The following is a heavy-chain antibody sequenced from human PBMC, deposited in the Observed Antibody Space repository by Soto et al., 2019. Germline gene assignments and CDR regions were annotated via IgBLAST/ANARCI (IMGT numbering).Heavy chain of an antibody. J-gene: IGHJ4*02. CDR1: TFTFTSNG. CDR3: TWRSGEYYDY. D-gene: IGHD3-22*01. Sequence: EVQLLESGGGLVQPGGSLRLSCAAPTFTFTSNGMSWVRQAPGKGLQWVAGITGSDGVTYYADSVKGRFTLARETSKNTLCLQMNSLRAEDTAVYYCTWRSGEYYDYWGQGTLVTVSS. CDR2: ITGSDGVT. V-gene: IGHV3-23*01.